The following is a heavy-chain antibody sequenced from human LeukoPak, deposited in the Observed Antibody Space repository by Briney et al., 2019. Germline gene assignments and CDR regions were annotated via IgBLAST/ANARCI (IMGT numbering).Heavy chain of an antibody. CDR2: IYHSGST. D-gene: IGHD1-26*01. J-gene: IGHJ4*02. CDR3: ARAAEGGDY. V-gene: IGHV4-30-2*01. CDR1: GGSISSGGYY. Sequence: PSGTLSLTCAVSGGSISSGGYYWSWIRQPPGKGLEWIGYIYHSGSTYYNPSLKSRVTISVDRSKNQFSLKLSSVTAADTAVYYCARAAEGGDYWGQGTLVTVSS.